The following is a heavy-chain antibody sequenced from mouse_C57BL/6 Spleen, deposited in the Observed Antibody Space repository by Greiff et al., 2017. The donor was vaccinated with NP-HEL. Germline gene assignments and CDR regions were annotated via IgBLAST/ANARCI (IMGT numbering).Heavy chain of an antibody. J-gene: IGHJ2*01. CDR2: IWSGGST. D-gene: IGHD1-1*01. Sequence: VQGVESGPGLVQPSQSLSITCTVSGFSLTSYGVHWVRQSPGKGLEWLGVIWSGGSTDYNAAFISRLSISKDNSKSQVFFKMNSLQADDTAIYYCARNSITTVVADFDYWGQGTTLTVSS. CDR1: GFSLTSYG. V-gene: IGHV2-2*01. CDR3: ARNSITTVVADFDY.